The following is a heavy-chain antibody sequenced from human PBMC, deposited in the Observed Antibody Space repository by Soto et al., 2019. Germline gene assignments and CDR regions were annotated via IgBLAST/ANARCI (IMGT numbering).Heavy chain of an antibody. J-gene: IGHJ4*02. D-gene: IGHD3-10*01. V-gene: IGHV3-30*03. CDR1: AFDFSSYG. CDR3: ARDSGWPILNFDN. CDR2: SSYDGRET. Sequence: GGSLRLSCAASAFDFSSYGIHWIRQAPGKGLEWVAASSYDGRETPYADSAKGRFTVSKEMSKNTAFLQMNALRHEDTAVYFCARDSGWPILNFDNWGQGTPVTVSS.